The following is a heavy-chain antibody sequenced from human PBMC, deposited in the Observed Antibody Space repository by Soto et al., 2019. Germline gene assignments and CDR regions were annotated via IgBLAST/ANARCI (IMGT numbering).Heavy chain of an antibody. CDR3: ATDGAVAGTLDY. CDR2: ISWNSGSI. D-gene: IGHD6-19*01. CDR1: GFTFDDYA. J-gene: IGHJ4*02. Sequence: EVQLVESGGGLVQPGRSLRLSCAASGFTFDDYAMHWVRQAPGKGLEWVSGISWNSGSIGYADSVKGRFTISRDNAKNSLYLQMNSLRAEDTALYYCATDGAVAGTLDYWGQGTLVTVSS. V-gene: IGHV3-9*01.